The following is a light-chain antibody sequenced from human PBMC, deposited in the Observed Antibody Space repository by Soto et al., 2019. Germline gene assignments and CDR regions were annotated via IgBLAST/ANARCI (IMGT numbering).Light chain of an antibody. Sequence: EIVLPQSPATLSLSPGERATLSCRASQSVSSYLAWYQHKPGQAPRLLIYDASNRYTGIPARFSVSGSGTDFTLTISSLEPEDVAVSYCQQRSNWPQTFGQGNKLESK. V-gene: IGKV3-11*01. CDR1: QSVSSY. J-gene: IGKJ2*01. CDR2: DAS. CDR3: QQRSNWPQT.